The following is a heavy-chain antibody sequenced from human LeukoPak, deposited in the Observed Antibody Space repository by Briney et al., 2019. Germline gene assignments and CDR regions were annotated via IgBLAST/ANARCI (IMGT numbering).Heavy chain of an antibody. CDR1: GGTFSSYA. J-gene: IGHJ5*02. V-gene: IGHV1-69*06. CDR2: IIPIFGAA. Sequence: SVKVSCKASGGTFSSYAISWVRQAPGQGLEWMGGIIPIFGAANYAQKFQGRVTITADKSTSTAYMELSSLRSEDTAVYYCARDHRGIAADWFDPWGQETLVTVSS. CDR3: ARDHRGIAADWFDP. D-gene: IGHD6-13*01.